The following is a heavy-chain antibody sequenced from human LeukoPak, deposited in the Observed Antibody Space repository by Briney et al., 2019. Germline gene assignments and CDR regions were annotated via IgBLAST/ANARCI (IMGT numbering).Heavy chain of an antibody. CDR3: ARVVDTAMVLDY. Sequence: GGSLRLSCAASGFTITTNYMNWVRQAPGKGLEWVSVIYGDDETNYADSVKGRFTISRDNSKNTLYLQMNSLRADDTAVCYCARVVDTAMVLDYWGQGTLVTVSS. V-gene: IGHV3-53*01. CDR1: GFTITTNY. CDR2: IYGDDET. D-gene: IGHD5-18*01. J-gene: IGHJ4*02.